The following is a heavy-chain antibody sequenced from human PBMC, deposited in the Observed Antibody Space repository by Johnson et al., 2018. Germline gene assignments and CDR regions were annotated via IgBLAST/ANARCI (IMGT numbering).Heavy chain of an antibody. V-gene: IGHV3-30-3*01. CDR2: VSSGGSNM. CDR1: GLTFSRYT. CDR3: AKELYYYDSSDGGYFQH. D-gene: IGHD3-22*01. Sequence: QVQLVQSGGGVVQPGRSLRLSCAASGLTFSRYTFHWVRQAPGKGLEWVALVSSGGSNMFYADSVKGRFTISRDNAKNSLYLQMNSLRAEDTALYYCAKELYYYDSSDGGYFQHWGQGTLVTVSS. J-gene: IGHJ1*01.